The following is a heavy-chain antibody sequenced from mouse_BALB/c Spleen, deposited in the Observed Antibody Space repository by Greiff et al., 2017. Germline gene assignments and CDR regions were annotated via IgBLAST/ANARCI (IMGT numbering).Heavy chain of an antibody. J-gene: IGHJ1*01. CDR1: GYTFSSYW. D-gene: IGHD1-1*01. CDR3: ATGGYYGYWYFDV. V-gene: IGHV1-9*01. Sequence: QVQLQQSGAELAKPGASVKISCKATGYTFSSYWIEWVKQRPGHGLEWIGEILPGSGSTNYNEKFKGKATFTADTSSNTAYMQLSSLTSEDSAVYYCATGGYYGYWYFDVWGAGTTVTVSS. CDR2: ILPGSGST.